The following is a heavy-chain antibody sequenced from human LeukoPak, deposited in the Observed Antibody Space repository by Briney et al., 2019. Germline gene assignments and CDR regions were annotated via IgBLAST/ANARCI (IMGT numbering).Heavy chain of an antibody. J-gene: IGHJ4*02. D-gene: IGHD3-10*01. CDR3: AKGHYYGSGSLDY. V-gene: IGHV3-23*01. CDR1: GFTFSTYG. Sequence: GRSLRLSCAASGFTFSTYGMHWVRQAPGKGLEWVSAISGSGGSTYYADSVKGRFTISRDNSKNTLYVQMNSLRAEDTAVYYCAKGHYYGSGSLDYWGQGTLVTVSS. CDR2: ISGSGGST.